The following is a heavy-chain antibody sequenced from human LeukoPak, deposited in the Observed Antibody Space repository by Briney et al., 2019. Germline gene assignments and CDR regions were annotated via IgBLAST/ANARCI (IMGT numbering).Heavy chain of an antibody. V-gene: IGHV3-23*01. CDR1: GITFSNYA. Sequence: PGGSLRLSCVASGITFSNYAVSWVRQAPEKGLDWVSVISGSAHKIRYADSVKGRFTISRDNSENIVYLQTNNLRVEDTAVYYCAGRPTGYSSGYIHWGQGTLVTVS. J-gene: IGHJ4*02. D-gene: IGHD5-18*01. CDR3: AGRPTGYSSGYIH. CDR2: ISGSAHKI.